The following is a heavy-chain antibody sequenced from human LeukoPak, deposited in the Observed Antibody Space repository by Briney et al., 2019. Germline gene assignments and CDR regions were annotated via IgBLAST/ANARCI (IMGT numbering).Heavy chain of an antibody. J-gene: IGHJ6*02. V-gene: IGHV1-3*01. CDR2: INAGNGNT. CDR1: GYTFTSYA. CDR3: ARVALPYYYYGMDV. Sequence: ASVKVSCKASGYTFTSYAMHWVRQAPGQRLEWMGWINAGNGNTKYSQKFQGRVTITGDTSASTAYMELSSLRSEDTAVYYCARVALPYYYYGMDVWGQGTTVTVSS.